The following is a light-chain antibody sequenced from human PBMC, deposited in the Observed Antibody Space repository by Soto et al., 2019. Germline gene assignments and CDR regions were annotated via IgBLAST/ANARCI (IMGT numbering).Light chain of an antibody. CDR1: QSIRSW. J-gene: IGKJ2*01. CDR2: KAS. Sequence: DIQMTQSPSTLSASVGDRVTITCRARQSIRSWLAWYQQKPGKAPKLLIYKASSLQSGVPSRCSGSGSGTEFTLTISSLQPDGFATYCCEQYNSYSYSFGQGTKLEIK. V-gene: IGKV1-5*03. CDR3: EQYNSYSYS.